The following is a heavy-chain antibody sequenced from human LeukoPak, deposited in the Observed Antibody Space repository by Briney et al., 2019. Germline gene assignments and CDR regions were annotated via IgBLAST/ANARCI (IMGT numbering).Heavy chain of an antibody. Sequence: ASVKVSCKASGYTFTSYYMHRVRQAPGQGLEWMGIINPSGGSTSYAQKFQGRVTMTRDTSTSTVYMELSSLRSEDTAVYYCARGDVVTATYYYYYYGMDVWGQGTTVTVSS. CDR1: GYTFTSYY. J-gene: IGHJ6*02. V-gene: IGHV1-46*01. CDR3: ARGDVVTATYYYYYYGMDV. D-gene: IGHD2-21*02. CDR2: INPSGGST.